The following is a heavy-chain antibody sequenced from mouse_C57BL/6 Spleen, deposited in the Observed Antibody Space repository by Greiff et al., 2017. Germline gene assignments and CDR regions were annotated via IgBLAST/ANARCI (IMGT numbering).Heavy chain of an antibody. CDR1: GFNIKDDY. CDR3: TTSGFFDY. CDR2: IDPENGDT. J-gene: IGHJ2*01. V-gene: IGHV14-4*01. Sequence: EVKLVESGAELVRPGASVKLSCTASGFNIKDDYMHWVKQRPEQGLEWIGWIDPENGDTEYASKFQGKATITADTSSNTAYLQLSSLTSEDTAVYYCTTSGFFDYWGQGTTLTVSS. D-gene: IGHD2-2*01.